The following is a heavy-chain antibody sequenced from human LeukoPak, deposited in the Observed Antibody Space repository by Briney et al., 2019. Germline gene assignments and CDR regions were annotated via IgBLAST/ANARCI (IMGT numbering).Heavy chain of an antibody. V-gene: IGHV3-74*01. Sequence: GGSLRLSCAASGFTFSSYWMPWVRQAPGKGLVWVSRINGDGSSTTYADAVKGRFTISRDNAKNTLYLQMSSLRAEDTAVYYCERRGLVPAFDIWGQGTMVTVAS. CDR3: ERRGLVPAFDI. CDR2: INGDGSST. D-gene: IGHD2-2*01. J-gene: IGHJ3*02. CDR1: GFTFSSYW.